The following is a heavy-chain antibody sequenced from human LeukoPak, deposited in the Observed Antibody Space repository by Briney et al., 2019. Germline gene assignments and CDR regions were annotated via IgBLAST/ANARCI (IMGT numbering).Heavy chain of an antibody. CDR1: GGSISSESVY. CDR3: ARANYDSSGYDKTFDY. CDR2: IYYSGST. V-gene: IGHV4-39*07. Sequence: PSETLSLTCTVSGGSISSESVYGGWIRQPPGKGLEWIGSIYYSGSTYYNPSLKSRVTISVDTSKNQFSLKLNSVTAADTAVYYCARANYDSSGYDKTFDYWGQGTLVTVSS. D-gene: IGHD3-22*01. J-gene: IGHJ4*02.